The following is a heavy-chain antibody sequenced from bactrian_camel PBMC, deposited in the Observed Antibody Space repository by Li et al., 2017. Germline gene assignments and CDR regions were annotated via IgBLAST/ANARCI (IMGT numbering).Heavy chain of an antibody. CDR1: GLTFSTSD. D-gene: IGHD2*01. CDR3: AADFRLFCSGGYDDDYRY. V-gene: IGHV3S40*01. Sequence: VQLVESGGGLAQPGGSLRLSCATPGLTFSTSDMRWVRQAPGKGLEWVSRINTDGSSTYYTDSVKGRFTISRDNAKNTLYLRMNDLKPEDTDLYHCAADFRLFCSGGYDDDYRYWGQGTQVTVS. CDR2: INTDGSST. J-gene: IGHJ4*01.